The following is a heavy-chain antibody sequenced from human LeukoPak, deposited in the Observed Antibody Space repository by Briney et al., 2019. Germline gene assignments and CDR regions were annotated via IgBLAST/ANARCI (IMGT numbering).Heavy chain of an antibody. D-gene: IGHD3-10*01. CDR2: ISSNGGST. V-gene: IGHV3-64D*06. CDR3: VKPPPGGEGY. J-gene: IGHJ4*02. Sequence: GGSLRLSCSASGFTFSSYAMHWVRQAPGKGLEYVSAISSNGGSTYYADSVKGRFTISRDNSKNTLYLQMSSLRAVDTAVYYCVKPPPGGEGYWGQGTLVTVSS. CDR1: GFTFSSYA.